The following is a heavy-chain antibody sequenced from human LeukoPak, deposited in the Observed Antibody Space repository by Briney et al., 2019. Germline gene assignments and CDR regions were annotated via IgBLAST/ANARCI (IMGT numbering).Heavy chain of an antibody. D-gene: IGHD3-3*01. CDR3: ARGPNYDFWGGNYYYYMDV. CDR2: MNTNSGST. V-gene: IGHV1-8*01. Sequence: ASVKVSCKASGYTFTNYDINWVRQAPGQGLEWMGWMNTNSGSTGYAQKFRGRVTMTRDTSISTAYMEMSSLKSEDTAVYYCARGPNYDFWGGNYYYYMDVWGKGTTVTVSS. CDR1: GYTFTNYD. J-gene: IGHJ6*03.